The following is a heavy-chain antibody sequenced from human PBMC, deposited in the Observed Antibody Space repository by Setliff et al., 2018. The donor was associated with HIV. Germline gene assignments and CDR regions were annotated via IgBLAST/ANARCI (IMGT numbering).Heavy chain of an antibody. CDR1: GGSISSGGYY. J-gene: IGHJ3*02. D-gene: IGHD1-7*01. CDR3: ARVSQKLDLRGGTFDI. Sequence: SETLSLTCTVSGGSISSGGYYWSWIRQHPGKGLEWIGYIYYSGSAYYNPSLKSRITISVDTSKNQFSLKLSSVTAADTAVYYCARVSQKLDLRGGTFDIWGQGTMVT. CDR2: IYYSGSA. V-gene: IGHV4-31*03.